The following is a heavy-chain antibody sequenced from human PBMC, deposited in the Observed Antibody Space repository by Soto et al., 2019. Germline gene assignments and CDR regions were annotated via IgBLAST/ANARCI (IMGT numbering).Heavy chain of an antibody. J-gene: IGHJ6*02. CDR3: ARVYSGSYYYGMEV. CDR1: ANIFTTYY. Sequence: ASVKVSCKASANIFTTYYLHWVRQAPGQGLEWVGIINPSVGTTTYAQMFKGRVNMTRDTSSSTVYMELRSPRSDDTAVYYCARVYSGSYYYGMEVWGQGTTVTVSS. D-gene: IGHD2-8*01. V-gene: IGHV1-46*01. CDR2: INPSVGTT.